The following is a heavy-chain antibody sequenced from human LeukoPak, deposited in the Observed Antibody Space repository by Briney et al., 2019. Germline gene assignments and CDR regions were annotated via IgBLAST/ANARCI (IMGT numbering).Heavy chain of an antibody. J-gene: IGHJ4*02. CDR2: MNLDGSER. V-gene: IGHV3-7*01. Sequence: GGSLRLSCAASGFTFTSHWMSWVRQAPGKGLEWVARMNLDGSERYYVDSVKGRFTISRDNAKTSLYLEMNSLRAEDTAVYYCARDATYCTNGVCYTRFDYWGQGTLVTVSS. CDR3: ARDATYCTNGVCYTRFDY. CDR1: GFTFTSHW. D-gene: IGHD2-8*01.